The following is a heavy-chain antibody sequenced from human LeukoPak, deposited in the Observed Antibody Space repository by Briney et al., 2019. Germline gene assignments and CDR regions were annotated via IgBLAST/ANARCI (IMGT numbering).Heavy chain of an antibody. CDR3: ARDPRAPTNWGHYYYYGMDV. J-gene: IGHJ6*02. V-gene: IGHV3-66*01. CDR1: GFTFSSYW. D-gene: IGHD7-27*01. Sequence: GGSLRLSCAASGFTFSSYWMSWVRQAPGKGLEWVSVIYSGGSTYYADSVKGRFTISRDNSKNTLYLQMNSLRAEDTAVYYCARDPRAPTNWGHYYYYGMDVWGQGTTVTVSS. CDR2: IYSGGST.